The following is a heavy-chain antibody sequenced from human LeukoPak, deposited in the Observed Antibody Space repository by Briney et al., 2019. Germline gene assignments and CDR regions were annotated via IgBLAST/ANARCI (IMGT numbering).Heavy chain of an antibody. Sequence: SETLSLTCTVSGGSISSYYWSWIRQPPGKGLEWIGYFYYSGTTDYNPSLKSRVTISVDTSKNQFSLKLSSVSAADTAVYYCATRGTKYYYYGLDVWGQGTTVTVSS. D-gene: IGHD2-8*01. CDR2: FYYSGTT. CDR1: GGSISSYY. CDR3: ATRGTKYYYYGLDV. V-gene: IGHV4-59*01. J-gene: IGHJ6*02.